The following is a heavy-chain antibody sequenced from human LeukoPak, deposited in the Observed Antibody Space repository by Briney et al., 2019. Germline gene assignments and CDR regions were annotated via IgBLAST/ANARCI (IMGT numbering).Heavy chain of an antibody. CDR2: IYYSGST. CDR3: ARQVDGAGAAGMFFWFDP. CDR1: GGSISSGGYY. D-gene: IGHD6-13*01. J-gene: IGHJ5*02. Sequence: PSETLSLTCTVSGGSISSGGYYWSWIRQPPGKGLEWIGYIYYSGSTNYNPSLKSRVTISVDMSKNQFSLKLTSVTAADTAVYYCARQVDGAGAAGMFFWFDPWGQGTLVTVSS. V-gene: IGHV4-61*08.